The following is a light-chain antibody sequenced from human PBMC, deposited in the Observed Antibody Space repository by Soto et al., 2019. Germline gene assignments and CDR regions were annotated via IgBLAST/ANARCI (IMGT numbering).Light chain of an antibody. CDR1: ETILSN. CDR3: QQRTNWPPLT. J-gene: IGKJ4*01. CDR2: GAS. V-gene: IGKV3-15*01. Sequence: ERVMTQSPATLSVSPGERATLSCRASETILSNLAWYQQKPGRAPRLLIYGASNRATGIPARFSGSGSGTDFTLTISSLEPEDFAVYYCQQRTNWPPLTFGGGTKVDIK.